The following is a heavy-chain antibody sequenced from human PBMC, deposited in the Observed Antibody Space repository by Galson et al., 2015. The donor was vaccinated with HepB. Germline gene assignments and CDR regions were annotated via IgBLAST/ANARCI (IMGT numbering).Heavy chain of an antibody. CDR1: GYTFTSYA. J-gene: IGHJ6*03. Sequence: QSGAEVKKPGASVKVSCKASGYTFTSYAMHWVRQAPGQRLEWMGWINAGNGNTKYSQKFQGRVTITRDTSASTAYMELSSLRSEDTAVYYCARVYFYCSSTSCRNYYMDVWGKGTTVTVSS. D-gene: IGHD2-2*01. V-gene: IGHV1-3*01. CDR2: INAGNGNT. CDR3: ARVYFYCSSTSCRNYYMDV.